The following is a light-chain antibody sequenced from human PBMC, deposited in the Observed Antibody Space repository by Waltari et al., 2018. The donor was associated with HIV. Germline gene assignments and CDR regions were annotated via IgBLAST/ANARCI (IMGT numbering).Light chain of an antibody. CDR2: EVS. V-gene: IGLV2-14*01. CDR1: SSDVGGYNS. Sequence: QSALTQPASVSGSPGQSITISCTGTSSDVGGYNSVSWYQQHPGKAPKFMIYEVSNRPSGVSYRFSGSKSGNADSLTISGLQAEEDTDYYCSSYTSSGAYVFGTGPKVTVL. J-gene: IGLJ1*01. CDR3: SSYTSSGAYV.